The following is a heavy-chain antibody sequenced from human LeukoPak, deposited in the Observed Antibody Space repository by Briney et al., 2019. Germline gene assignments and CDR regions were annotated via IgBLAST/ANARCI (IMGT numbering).Heavy chain of an antibody. D-gene: IGHD2-2*03. CDR3: ARLDGYCSSTSCYDDAFDI. Sequence: PGGSLRLSCAASGFTFSSYSMNWIRQPPGKGLEWIGSIYYSGSTYYNPSLKSRVTISVDTSKNQFSLKLSSVTAADTAVYYCARLDGYCSSTSCYDDAFDIWGQGTMVTVSS. CDR2: IYYSGST. J-gene: IGHJ3*02. V-gene: IGHV4-39*01. CDR1: GFTFSSYS.